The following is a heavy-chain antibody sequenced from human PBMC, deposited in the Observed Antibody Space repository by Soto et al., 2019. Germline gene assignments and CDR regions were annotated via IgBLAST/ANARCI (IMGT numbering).Heavy chain of an antibody. Sequence: PSETLSLTCTVSGGSISSGGYYWSWIRQHPGKGLEWIGYIYYSGSTYYNPSLKSRVTISVDTSKNQFSLKLSSVTAADTAVYYCARDPRIAAAGDHDAFDIWGQGTMVTVSS. V-gene: IGHV4-31*03. CDR3: ARDPRIAAAGDHDAFDI. J-gene: IGHJ3*02. D-gene: IGHD6-13*01. CDR2: IYYSGST. CDR1: GGSISSGGYY.